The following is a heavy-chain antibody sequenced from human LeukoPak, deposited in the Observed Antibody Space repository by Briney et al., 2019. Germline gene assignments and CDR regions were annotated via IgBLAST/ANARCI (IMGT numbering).Heavy chain of an antibody. CDR1: GFTFSTYG. CDR3: ARYCSGGTCYAGLI. D-gene: IGHD2-15*01. Sequence: HPGGSLRLSCAASGFTFSTYGTHWVRQAPGKGLEWVAVIRSDGSSEYYADSVKGRFIISRDNSKNTLYLQMNSLRAEDTAVYYCARYCSGGTCYAGLIWGQGTLVTVSS. V-gene: IGHV3-33*01. CDR2: IRSDGSSE. J-gene: IGHJ4*02.